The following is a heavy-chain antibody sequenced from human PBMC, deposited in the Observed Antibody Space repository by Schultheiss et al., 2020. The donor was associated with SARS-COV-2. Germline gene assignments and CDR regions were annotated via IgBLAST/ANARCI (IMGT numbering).Heavy chain of an antibody. J-gene: IGHJ5*02. CDR3: ARHYYYDSSGNWFDP. V-gene: IGHV4-34*01. Sequence: SETLSLTCTVSGGSISSYYWSWIRQPPGKGLEWIGEINHSGSTNYNPSLKSRVTISVDTSKNQFSLKLSSVTAADTAVYYCARHYYYDSSGNWFDPWGQGTLVTVSS. CDR2: INHSGST. D-gene: IGHD3-22*01. CDR1: GGSISSYY.